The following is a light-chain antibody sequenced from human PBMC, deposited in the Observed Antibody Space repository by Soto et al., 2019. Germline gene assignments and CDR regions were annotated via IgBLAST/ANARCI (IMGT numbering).Light chain of an antibody. V-gene: IGLV2-14*01. CDR2: EVS. CDR3: SSYTSSSTPYV. Sequence: QSALTQPASVSGSPGQSITISCTGTSSDVGGYNYVSWYQQHPGKAPKLMIYEVSNRPSGVSNRSSGSKSGNTASLTISGLQADDEADYYCSSYTSSSTPYVFGPGTKLTVL. J-gene: IGLJ1*01. CDR1: SSDVGGYNY.